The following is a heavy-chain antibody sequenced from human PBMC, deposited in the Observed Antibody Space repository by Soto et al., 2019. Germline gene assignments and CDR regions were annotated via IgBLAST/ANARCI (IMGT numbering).Heavy chain of an antibody. CDR1: GFTFSYYA. CDR3: AKITVADVYYYGMDV. Sequence: EVQLLESGGGLVQPGGSLRLSCAASGFTFSYYAMSWVRQAPGKGLEGVSAISGSGGLSAIGDSTYYADSVKGRFTISRDNSKNTLYLQMNNPRAEDTAVYYCAKITVADVYYYGMDVWGQGTTVTVSS. D-gene: IGHD6-19*01. J-gene: IGHJ6*02. CDR2: ISGSGGLSAIGDST. V-gene: IGHV3-23*01.